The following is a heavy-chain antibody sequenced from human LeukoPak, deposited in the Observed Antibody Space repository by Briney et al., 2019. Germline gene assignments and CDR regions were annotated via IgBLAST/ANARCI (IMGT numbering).Heavy chain of an antibody. CDR1: GYSISSGYY. V-gene: IGHV4-38-2*02. D-gene: IGHD2-2*01. CDR2: IYHSGST. J-gene: IGHJ3*02. CDR3: ASYCSSTSCFASDAFDI. Sequence: SETLSLTCTVSGYSISSGYYWGWIRQPPGKGLEWIGSIYHSGSTYYNPSLKSRVTISVDTSKNQFSLKLSSVTAADTAVSYCASYCSSTSCFASDAFDIWGQGTMVTVSS.